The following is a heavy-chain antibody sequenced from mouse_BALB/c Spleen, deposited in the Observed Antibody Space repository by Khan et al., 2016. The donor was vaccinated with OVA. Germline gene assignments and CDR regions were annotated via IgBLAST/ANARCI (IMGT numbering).Heavy chain of an antibody. D-gene: IGHD2-3*01. V-gene: IGHV3-2*02. J-gene: IGHJ4*01. CDR2: ISYSGST. CDR3: ARDGSRYNYAMDY. CDR1: GYSITSDYA. Sequence: EVQLVESGPGLVKPSQSLSLTCTVTGYSITSDYAWNWIRQFPGNKLEWMGYISYSGSTNYNPALKSRISIIRDTSKNQFFLQLNSVTTEDTATYYCARDGSRYNYAMDYWGQGTSVTVSS.